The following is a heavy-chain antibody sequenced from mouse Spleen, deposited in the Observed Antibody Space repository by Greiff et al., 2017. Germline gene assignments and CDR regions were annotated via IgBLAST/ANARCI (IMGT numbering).Heavy chain of an antibody. CDR2: ISSGGGNT. CDR1: GFTFSSYA. Sequence: EVHLVESGGGLVKLGGSLKLSCAASGFTFSSYAMSWVRQTPEKRLEWVATISSGGGNTYYPDSVKGRFTISRDNAKNTLYLQMSSLKSEDTAMYYCARPPYYGNYWYFDVWGAGTTVTVSS. V-gene: IGHV5-9-3*01. J-gene: IGHJ1*01. D-gene: IGHD2-10*01. CDR3: ARPPYYGNYWYFDV.